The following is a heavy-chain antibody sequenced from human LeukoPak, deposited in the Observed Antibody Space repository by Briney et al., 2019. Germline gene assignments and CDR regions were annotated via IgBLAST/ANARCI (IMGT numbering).Heavy chain of an antibody. CDR3: ARDPRVSSSSLGGY. CDR1: GYTFTGYY. CDR2: INPNSGGT. V-gene: IGHV1-2*02. D-gene: IGHD6-6*01. Sequence: GASVKVSCKASGYTFTGYYMHWVRQAPGQGLEWMGWINPNSGGTNYAQKFQGRVTMTRDTSISTAYMELSGLRSDDTAVYYCARDPRVSSSSLGGYWGQGTLVTVSS. J-gene: IGHJ4*02.